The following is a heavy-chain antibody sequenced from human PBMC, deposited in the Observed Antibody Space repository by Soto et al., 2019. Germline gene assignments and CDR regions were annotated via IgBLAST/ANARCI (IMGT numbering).Heavy chain of an antibody. V-gene: IGHV3-66*01. CDR2: IYSGGST. CDR3: ARDSATIVGVVSMGRSPGMDV. D-gene: IGHD3-3*01. CDR1: GFTVSSNY. J-gene: IGHJ6*02. Sequence: GGSLRLSCAASGFTVSSNYMSWVRQAPGKGLEWVSVIYSGGSTYYADYVKGRFTISSDNSKNTLYLQMNSLRAVDTAVYDCARDSATIVGVVSMGRSPGMDVWGQGTTVTVSS.